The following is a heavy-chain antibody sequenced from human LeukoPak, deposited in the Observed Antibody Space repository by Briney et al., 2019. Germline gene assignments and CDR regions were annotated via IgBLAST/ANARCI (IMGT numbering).Heavy chain of an antibody. CDR3: ARDEGKMASFGAFDI. J-gene: IGHJ3*02. D-gene: IGHD5-12*01. V-gene: IGHV4-59*12. CDR2: IYYSGST. CDR1: GGSISSYY. Sequence: SETLSLTCTVSGGSISSYYWSWIRQPPGKGLEWIGYIYYSGSTYYNPSLKSRVTISVDTSKNQFSLKLSSVTAADTAVYYCARDEGKMASFGAFDIWGQGTMVTVSS.